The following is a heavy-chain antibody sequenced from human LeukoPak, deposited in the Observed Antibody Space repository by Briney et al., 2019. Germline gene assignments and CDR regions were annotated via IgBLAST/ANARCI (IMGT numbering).Heavy chain of an antibody. Sequence: GASVKVSCKASGYTFTSYGISWVRQAPGQGLEWMGWISAYNGNTNYAQKLQGRVTMTTDTSTSTAYMELRSLRSDDTAVYYCARGYCSGGSCPRGHDYWGQGTLVTVSS. CDR2: ISAYNGNT. CDR1: GYTFTSYG. D-gene: IGHD2-15*01. V-gene: IGHV1-18*01. CDR3: ARGYCSGGSCPRGHDY. J-gene: IGHJ4*02.